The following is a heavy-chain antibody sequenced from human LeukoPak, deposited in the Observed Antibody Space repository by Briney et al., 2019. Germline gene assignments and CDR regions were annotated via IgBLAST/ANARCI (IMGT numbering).Heavy chain of an antibody. D-gene: IGHD3-10*01. Sequence: PSETLSLTCTVSGGSISSGSYYWSWIRQPAGKGLEWIGRIYTSGSTNYNPSLKSRVTISVDTSKNQFSLKLSSVTAADTAVCYCARDRDLYYYYMDVWGKGTTVTVSS. V-gene: IGHV4-61*02. J-gene: IGHJ6*03. CDR1: GGSISSGSYY. CDR2: IYTSGST. CDR3: ARDRDLYYYYMDV.